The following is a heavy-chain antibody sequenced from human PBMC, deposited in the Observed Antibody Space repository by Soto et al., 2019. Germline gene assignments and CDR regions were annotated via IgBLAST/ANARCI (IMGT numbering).Heavy chain of an antibody. CDR1: GYSFTDYK. Sequence: QGQLLQSGAEVKKPGASVKVSCKTSGYSFTDYKLHWVRQAPGQGLEWMGWVDPNGGGSNSSQKFQGPVTMTWHTSITTAYLDLTRLTTNDKATYFCATWVDYGDFEGFDFWGQGTLVTVSS. CDR3: ATWVDYGDFEGFDF. J-gene: IGHJ4*02. D-gene: IGHD4-17*01. CDR2: VDPNGGGS. V-gene: IGHV1-2*02.